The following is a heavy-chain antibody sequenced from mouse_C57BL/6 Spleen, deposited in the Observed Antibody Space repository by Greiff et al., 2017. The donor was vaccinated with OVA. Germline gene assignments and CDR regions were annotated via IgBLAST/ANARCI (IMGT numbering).Heavy chain of an antibody. V-gene: IGHV3-6*01. D-gene: IGHD2-4*01. CDR1: GYSITSGYY. CDR3: ASYDYDDYPYYAMDY. CDR2: ISYDGSN. Sequence: DVQLQESGPGLVKPSQSLSLTCSVTGYSITSGYYWNWIRQFPGNKLEWMGYISYDGSNNYNPSLKNRISITRDTSKNQFFLKLNSVTTEDTATYYCASYDYDDYPYYAMDYWGQGTSVTVSS. J-gene: IGHJ4*01.